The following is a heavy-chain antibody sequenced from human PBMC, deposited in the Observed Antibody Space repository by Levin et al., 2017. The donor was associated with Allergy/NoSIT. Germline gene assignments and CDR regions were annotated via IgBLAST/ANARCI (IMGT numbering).Heavy chain of an antibody. CDR1: GYTFTGYY. CDR2: INPNSGGT. D-gene: IGHD2-2*02. J-gene: IGHJ4*02. CDR3: ARAGYCSSTSCYKIDY. V-gene: IGHV1-2*02. Sequence: EASVKVSCKASGYTFTGYYMHWVRQAPGQGLEWMGWINPNSGGTNYAQKFQGRVTMTRDTSISTAYMELSRLRSDDTAVYYCARAGYCSSTSCYKIDYWGQGTLVTVSS.